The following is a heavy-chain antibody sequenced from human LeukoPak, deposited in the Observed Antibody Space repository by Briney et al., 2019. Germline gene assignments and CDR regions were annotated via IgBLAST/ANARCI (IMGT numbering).Heavy chain of an antibody. V-gene: IGHV3-23*01. D-gene: IGHD5-12*01. CDR1: GFTFSSYA. CDR3: AKDHRGYDYYFDY. CDR2: ISGSGGST. Sequence: GALRLSCAASGFTFSSYAMSWVRQAPGKGLEWVSAISGSGGSTYYADSVKGRFTISRDNSKNTLYLQMNSLRAEDTAVYYCAKDHRGYDYYFDYWGQGTLVTVSS. J-gene: IGHJ4*02.